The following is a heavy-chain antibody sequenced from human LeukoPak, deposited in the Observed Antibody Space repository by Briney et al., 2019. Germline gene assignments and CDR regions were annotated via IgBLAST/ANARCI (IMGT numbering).Heavy chain of an antibody. V-gene: IGHV3-9*01. CDR2: ISWNSGSI. J-gene: IGHJ6*02. CDR3: ARYYYDSSGDYGMDV. D-gene: IGHD3-22*01. Sequence: GGSLRLSCAASGFTFDDYAMHWVRQAPGKGLEWVSGISWNSGSIGYADSVKGRFTISRDNAKNTLYLQMNSLRAEDTAVYYCARYYYDSSGDYGMDVWGQGTTVTVSS. CDR1: GFTFDDYA.